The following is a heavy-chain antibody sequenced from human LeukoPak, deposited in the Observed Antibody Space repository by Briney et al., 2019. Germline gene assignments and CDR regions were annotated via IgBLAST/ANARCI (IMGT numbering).Heavy chain of an antibody. CDR2: IYYSGST. Sequence: SETLSLTCTVSGGSISSYYWSWIRQHPGKGLEWIGYIYYSGSTNYNPSLKSRVTISVDTSKNQFSLKLSSVTAADTAVYYCARAIYYYDSSGYSRRYFQHWGQGTLVTVSS. D-gene: IGHD3-22*01. CDR1: GGSISSYY. J-gene: IGHJ1*01. CDR3: ARAIYYYDSSGYSRRYFQH. V-gene: IGHV4-59*01.